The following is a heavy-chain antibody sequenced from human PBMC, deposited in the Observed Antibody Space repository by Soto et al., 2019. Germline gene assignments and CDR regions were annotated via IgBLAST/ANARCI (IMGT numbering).Heavy chain of an antibody. J-gene: IGHJ4*02. V-gene: IGHV3-30-3*01. CDR3: ARDAHSSGWYYFAY. D-gene: IGHD6-19*01. Sequence: QVQLVESGGGVVQPGRSLRLSCAASGFTFSSYAMHWVRQAPGKGLEWVAVISYDGSNKYYADSVKGRFTISRDNSKNPLYLPMNSLRAADTAVYYCARDAHSSGWYYFAYGGQGTLVTVSS. CDR1: GFTFSSYA. CDR2: ISYDGSNK.